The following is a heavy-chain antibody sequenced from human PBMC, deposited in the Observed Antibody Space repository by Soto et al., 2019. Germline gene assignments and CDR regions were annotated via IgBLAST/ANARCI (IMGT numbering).Heavy chain of an antibody. D-gene: IGHD5-18*01. J-gene: IGHJ6*02. Sequence: QLQLQESGPGLVKPSETLSLTCTVSGGSISSSSYYWGWIRQPPGKGLEWIGSIYYSGSTYYNPSLKSRVTISVDTSKNQFSRKLSSVTAADTAVYYCASVDTAMVNYYYYGMDVWGQGTTVTVSS. CDR1: GGSISSSSYY. CDR3: ASVDTAMVNYYYYGMDV. V-gene: IGHV4-39*01. CDR2: IYYSGST.